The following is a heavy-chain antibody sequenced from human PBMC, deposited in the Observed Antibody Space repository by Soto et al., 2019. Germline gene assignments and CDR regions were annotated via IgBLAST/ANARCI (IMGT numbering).Heavy chain of an antibody. CDR1: GGTFSSYT. CDR3: ASDLLTGDLGAIDI. V-gene: IGHV1-69*02. J-gene: IGHJ3*02. CDR2: IIPILGIA. Sequence: QVQLVQSGAEVKKPGSSVKVSCKASGGTFSSYTISWVRQAPGQGLEWMGRIIPILGIANYAQKFQGRVTITADKSTSSAYMELSSLRSEDTAVYYCASDLLTGDLGAIDIWGQGTMVTVSS. D-gene: IGHD7-27*01.